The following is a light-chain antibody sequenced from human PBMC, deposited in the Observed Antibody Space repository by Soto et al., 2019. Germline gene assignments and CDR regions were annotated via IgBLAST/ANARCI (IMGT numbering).Light chain of an antibody. CDR3: SSYTRTNTLYV. Sequence: QSVLAQPASVSGSPGQSITISCTGTSSDVGGYNYVSWYQQHSGKVPKLMIYDVSNRPSGVSSRFSGSKSGNTASLTISGLQAEDEADYYCSSYTRTNTLYVFGTGTKLTVL. CDR1: SSDVGGYNY. J-gene: IGLJ1*01. V-gene: IGLV2-14*03. CDR2: DVS.